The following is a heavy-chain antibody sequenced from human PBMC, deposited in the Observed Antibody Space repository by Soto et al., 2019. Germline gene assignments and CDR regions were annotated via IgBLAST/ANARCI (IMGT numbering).Heavy chain of an antibody. CDR2: ISGYNGKT. Sequence: QVQLVQSGGEVKKPGASVKVSCKASGYTFTSYGISWVRQAPGQGLEWMGWISGYNGKTNYAQKVQDRVTMTTDTSTNTVYMELRTLRSDDTSVYYCAREGVVPYYYYGMDVWGQGTAVTVSS. V-gene: IGHV1-18*01. CDR1: GYTFTSYG. D-gene: IGHD3-10*01. J-gene: IGHJ6*02. CDR3: AREGVVPYYYYGMDV.